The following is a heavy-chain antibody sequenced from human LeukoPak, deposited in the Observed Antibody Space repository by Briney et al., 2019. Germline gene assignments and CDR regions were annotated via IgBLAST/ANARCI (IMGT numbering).Heavy chain of an antibody. J-gene: IGHJ4*02. CDR3: ARVSEYDSSGYYLNYSDY. Sequence: GESLKISCKGSGYSFTSYWIGWVRQMPGKGLEWMGIIYPGDSDTRYSPSFQGQVTISADKSISTAYLQWSSLKASDAAMYYCARVSEYDSSGYYLNYSDYWGQGTLVTVSS. CDR2: IYPGDSDT. V-gene: IGHV5-51*01. D-gene: IGHD3-22*01. CDR1: GYSFTSYW.